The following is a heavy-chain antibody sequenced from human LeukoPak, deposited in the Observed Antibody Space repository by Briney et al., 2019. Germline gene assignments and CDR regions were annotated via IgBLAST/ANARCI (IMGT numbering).Heavy chain of an antibody. CDR1: GGSFSGYY. CDR3: ARRDGYNLFDY. J-gene: IGHJ4*02. D-gene: IGHD5-24*01. V-gene: IGHV4-34*01. CDR2: INHSGST. Sequence: ETLSLTCAVYGGSFSGYYWSWIRQPPGKGLEWIGEINHSGSTNYNPSLKSRVTISVDTSKNQFSLKLSSVTAADTAVYYCARRDGYNLFDYWGQGTLVTVSS.